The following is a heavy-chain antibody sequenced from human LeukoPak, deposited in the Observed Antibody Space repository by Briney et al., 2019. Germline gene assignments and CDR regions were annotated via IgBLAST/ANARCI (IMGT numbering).Heavy chain of an antibody. CDR3: ARGPPYDYIWGSYRSSFDY. J-gene: IGHJ4*02. D-gene: IGHD3-16*02. Sequence: SETLSLTCTIFGASTSDYYWSWVRQPPGKGLEWIGYIHHTGSFDYNPSLNSRATISLDTSKNQFSLKLSSVTAADTAVYYCARGPPYDYIWGSYRSSFDYWGQGTLVTVSS. CDR2: IHHTGSF. V-gene: IGHV4-59*12. CDR1: GASTSDYY.